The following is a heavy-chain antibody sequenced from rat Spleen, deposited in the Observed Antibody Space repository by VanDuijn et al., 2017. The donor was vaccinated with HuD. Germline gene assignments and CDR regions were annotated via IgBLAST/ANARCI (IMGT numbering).Heavy chain of an antibody. CDR2: IDNAGST. CDR1: GYSITSSYK. CDR3: TACYDGTHYYFDS. Sequence: SQSLSLTCSVTGYSITSSYKWNWIRKFPGHKLEWMGYIDNAGSTNYNPSLKSRISITRDTSKNQFFLQVNSVTTEDTATYYCTACYDGTHYYFDSWGQGVMVTVSS. V-gene: IGHV3-3*01. J-gene: IGHJ2*01. D-gene: IGHD1-12*02.